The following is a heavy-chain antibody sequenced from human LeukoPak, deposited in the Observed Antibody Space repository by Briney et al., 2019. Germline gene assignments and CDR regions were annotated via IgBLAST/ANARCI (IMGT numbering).Heavy chain of an antibody. V-gene: IGHV3-23*01. CDR3: AKDEPTYYYDSSGQKGFDY. CDR1: GFTFSSYA. CDR2: ISGSGGST. J-gene: IGHJ4*02. Sequence: PGGSLRLSCAASGFTFSSYAMSWVRQAPGKGLEWVSAISGSGGSTYYADSVKGRFTISRDNSKNTLYLQMNSLRAEDTAVYYCAKDEPTYYYDSSGQKGFDYWGQGTLVTVSS. D-gene: IGHD3-22*01.